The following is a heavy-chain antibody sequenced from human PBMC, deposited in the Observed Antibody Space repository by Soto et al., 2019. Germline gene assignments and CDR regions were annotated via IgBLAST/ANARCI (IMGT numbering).Heavy chain of an antibody. V-gene: IGHV1-69*06. Sequence: QVQLVQSGAEVKEPGSSVKVACQASGGAFSTYAISWVRQAPGQGLEWMGGVIPLFGTSNYLPKFQGRVSIASDRSTETVYMELSRLRFDDTAVYFCARELTAGGHFGMDFWGQGTTVTVSS. CDR3: ARELTAGGHFGMDF. CDR1: GGAFSTYA. D-gene: IGHD3-16*01. J-gene: IGHJ6*02. CDR2: VIPLFGTS.